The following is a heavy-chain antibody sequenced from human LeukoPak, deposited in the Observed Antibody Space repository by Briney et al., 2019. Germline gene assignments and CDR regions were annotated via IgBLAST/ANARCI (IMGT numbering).Heavy chain of an antibody. Sequence: SETLSLTCIVSGYSISSSYYWGWIRQPPGKGLEWIGSIYYSGSTYYNPSLKSRVTISVDTSKNQFSLKLSSVTAADTAVYYCAREGELRYFDWLFPTINWFDPWGQGTLVTVSS. J-gene: IGHJ5*02. V-gene: IGHV4-38-2*02. CDR3: AREGELRYFDWLFPTINWFDP. CDR2: IYYSGST. CDR1: GYSISSSYY. D-gene: IGHD3-9*01.